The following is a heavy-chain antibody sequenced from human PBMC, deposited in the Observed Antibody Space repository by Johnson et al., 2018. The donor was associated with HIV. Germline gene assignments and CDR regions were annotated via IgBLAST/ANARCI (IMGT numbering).Heavy chain of an antibody. CDR2: ISYDGSNK. V-gene: IGHV3-30*03. D-gene: IGHD3-16*01. Sequence: QVQLVESGGGVVQPGRSLRLACAASGFTFSGYGMHWVRQAPGKGLEWLAVISYDGSNKDYADSVKGRFTISRDSSKNTLYLQMNRLRIEDTSVYYCARGSRYTYDNDDVYLLQAFDVWGQGTVVTVSS. CDR1: GFTFSGYG. J-gene: IGHJ3*01. CDR3: ARGSRYTYDNDDVYLLQAFDV.